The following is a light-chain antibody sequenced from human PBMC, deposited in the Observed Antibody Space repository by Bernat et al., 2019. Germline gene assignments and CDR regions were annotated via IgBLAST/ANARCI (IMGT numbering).Light chain of an antibody. Sequence: QSALTQPASVSGSPGQSITISCTGTSSDVGASKYVSWYQQHPGKAPKLMIYDVSNRPSGVSNRFSGSKSGNTASLTISGLQAEDEADYYCSSYTSSSTLVVFGGGTNLTVL. CDR3: SSYTSSSTLVV. CDR1: SSDVGASKY. J-gene: IGLJ2*01. V-gene: IGLV2-14*03. CDR2: DVS.